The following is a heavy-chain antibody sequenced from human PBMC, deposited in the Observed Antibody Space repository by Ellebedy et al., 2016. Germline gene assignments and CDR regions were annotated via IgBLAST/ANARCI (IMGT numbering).Heavy chain of an antibody. CDR3: ARIPAGLRGSALNWFDP. CDR2: IFFSGNT. J-gene: IGHJ5*02. V-gene: IGHV4-39*07. Sequence: SETLSLTCTVSGASIITTDYYWGWIRQPPGKGLEWIGTIFFSGNTFHNPSLSLKSRVTVSVDTSINQFSLKLSSVTAADTAVYYCARIPAGLRGSALNWFDPWGQGTLVTVSS. D-gene: IGHD6-19*01. CDR1: GASIITTDYY.